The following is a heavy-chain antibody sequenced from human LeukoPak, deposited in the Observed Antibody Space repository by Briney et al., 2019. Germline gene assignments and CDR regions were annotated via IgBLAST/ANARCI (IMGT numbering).Heavy chain of an antibody. CDR3: ARLVWGYFYYMDV. Sequence: SETLSLTCAVYGGSFSGYYWGWIRQPPGKGLEGMGSIYYSGSTYYNPSLKSRVTISVDTSKNQFSLKLSSVTAADTAVYYCARLVWGYFYYMDVWGKGTTVTVSS. CDR2: IYYSGST. J-gene: IGHJ6*03. CDR1: GGSFSGYY. D-gene: IGHD2-2*01. V-gene: IGHV4-39*01.